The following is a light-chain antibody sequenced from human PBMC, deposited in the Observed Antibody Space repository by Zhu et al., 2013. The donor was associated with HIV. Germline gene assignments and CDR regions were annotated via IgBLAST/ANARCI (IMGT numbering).Light chain of an antibody. CDR3: ATWDDSLDGLV. V-gene: IGLV1-36*01. CDR1: SSNIGNNA. Sequence: QSVLTQPPSVSEAPRQRVTISCSGSSSNIGNNAVSWYQQLPGTAPKVLMFKTSQRPSGVPDRFSGSKSGTSASLAINGLQSEDEAEYYCATWDDSLDGLVFGGGTKLTVL. J-gene: IGLJ3*02. CDR2: KTS.